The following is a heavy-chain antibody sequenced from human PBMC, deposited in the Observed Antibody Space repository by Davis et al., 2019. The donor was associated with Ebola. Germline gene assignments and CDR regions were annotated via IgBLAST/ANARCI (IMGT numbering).Heavy chain of an antibody. CDR2: FYWDDDK. D-gene: IGHD3-3*01. Sequence: SGPTLLQPTQPLTRICTFSGFSLSPCGVGAGWIRQPPGKALECLALFYWDDDKRYSPPLNSRLTITKDTSNNQVVLTMTNMDPVDTATYYCAHIGLVPTYYDFWSSYYVQIFDYWGQGTLVTVSS. V-gene: IGHV2-5*02. CDR3: AHIGLVPTYYDFWSSYYVQIFDY. J-gene: IGHJ4*02. CDR1: GFSLSPCGVG.